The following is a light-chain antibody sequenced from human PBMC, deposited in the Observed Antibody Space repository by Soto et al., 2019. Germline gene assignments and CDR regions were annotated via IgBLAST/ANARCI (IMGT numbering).Light chain of an antibody. CDR3: SSYAGSNIYV. V-gene: IGLV2-8*01. CDR1: NSDVGNYNY. J-gene: IGLJ1*01. Sequence: QSAQTQPPSASGSPGQSVTISCTGTNSDVGNYNYVSWYQQHPGKAPKLMIYDVSNRPSGVSNRFSGSKSGNTASLTVSGLQAEDEADYYCSSYAGSNIYVFGTGTKVTVL. CDR2: DVS.